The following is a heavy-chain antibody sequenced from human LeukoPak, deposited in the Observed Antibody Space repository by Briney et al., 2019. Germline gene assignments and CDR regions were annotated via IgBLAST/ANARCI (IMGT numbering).Heavy chain of an antibody. Sequence: GGSLRLSCAASGFTFSTYAMSWVRQAPGKGLEWVSAISGSDAGTYYAYSVKGRFTISRDNSKNTLYLQMNSLRADDTAVYYCAKPRYYDILTGYSHWGQGTLVTVSS. CDR2: ISGSDAGT. D-gene: IGHD3-9*01. CDR3: AKPRYYDILTGYSH. V-gene: IGHV3-23*01. J-gene: IGHJ4*02. CDR1: GFTFSTYA.